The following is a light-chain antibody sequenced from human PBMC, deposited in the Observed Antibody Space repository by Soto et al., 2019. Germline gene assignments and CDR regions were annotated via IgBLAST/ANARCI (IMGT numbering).Light chain of an antibody. CDR3: QQYGSSPFT. J-gene: IGKJ3*01. CDR2: GVS. V-gene: IGKV3-20*01. Sequence: DIVLTQSPGTLSLSPGERATLSCRASQSVSSSFLAWYQQRPGQAPRLLIHGVSSRATGIPERFSGSGCGTDFTLSINNLEPEHFALYFCQQYGSSPFTFCPETTQEI. CDR1: QSVSSSF.